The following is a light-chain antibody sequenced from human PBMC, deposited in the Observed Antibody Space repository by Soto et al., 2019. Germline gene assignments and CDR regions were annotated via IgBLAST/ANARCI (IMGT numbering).Light chain of an antibody. J-gene: IGKJ4*01. CDR2: GAS. Sequence: EIVMTQSPATLSVSPGERATLSCRASQSVSSGLAWYQQKPGQAPRLLIYGASTRAAGIPARFSGSGSGTEFTLTISSLQSEDFAVYYCQQYNNWPPLTFGGGTKVEIK. CDR3: QQYNNWPPLT. CDR1: QSVSSG. V-gene: IGKV3-15*01.